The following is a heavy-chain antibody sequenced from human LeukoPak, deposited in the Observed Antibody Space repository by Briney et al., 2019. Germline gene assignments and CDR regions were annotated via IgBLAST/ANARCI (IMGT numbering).Heavy chain of an antibody. CDR1: GYSISSGYY. Sequence: KPSETLSLTCTVSGYSISSGYYWGWIRQPPGKGLEWIGSIYHSGSTYYNPSLKSRVTISVDTSKNQFSLKLSSVTAADTAVYYCARVRRASGWFDPWGQGTLVTVSS. J-gene: IGHJ5*02. V-gene: IGHV4-38-2*02. D-gene: IGHD6-25*01. CDR3: ARVRRASGWFDP. CDR2: IYHSGST.